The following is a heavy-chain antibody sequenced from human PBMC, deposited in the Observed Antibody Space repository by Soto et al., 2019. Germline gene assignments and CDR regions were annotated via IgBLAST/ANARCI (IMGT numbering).Heavy chain of an antibody. CDR1: GFTVSSNY. J-gene: IGHJ3*02. CDR2: IYSGGST. Sequence: GGSLRLSCAASGFTVSSNYMSWVRQAPGKGLEWVSVIYSGGSTYYADSVKGRFTISRDNSKNTLYLQMNSLRAEDTAVYYCARAIWSGYAQDAFDIWGQGTMVTVSS. V-gene: IGHV3-53*01. D-gene: IGHD3-3*01. CDR3: ARAIWSGYAQDAFDI.